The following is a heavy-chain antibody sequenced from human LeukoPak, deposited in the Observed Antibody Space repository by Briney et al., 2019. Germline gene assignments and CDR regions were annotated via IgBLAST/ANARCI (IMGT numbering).Heavy chain of an antibody. CDR3: AKELLSLSGYPATLDS. Sequence: GGSLRLSCAASGFTLSSYGMHWVRQAPGKGLEWVAFIRYDKTNKYYADSVKGRFTISRDNYKNTLYLQMNSLRDEDTAVYYCAKELLSLSGYPATLDSWGQGTLVTVSS. CDR2: IRYDKTNK. J-gene: IGHJ4*02. CDR1: GFTLSSYG. V-gene: IGHV3-30*02. D-gene: IGHD3-9*01.